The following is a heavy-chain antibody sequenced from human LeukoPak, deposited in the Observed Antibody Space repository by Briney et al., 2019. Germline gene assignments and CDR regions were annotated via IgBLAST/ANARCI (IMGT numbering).Heavy chain of an antibody. Sequence: PGGSLRLSCAASGFTFSSYAMSWVRQAPGKGLEWVSAISGSGGSTYYADSVKGRFTISRDNSKNTLYLQMNSLRAEDTAVYYCANPVNARVAARAGVFDYWGQGTLVTVSS. V-gene: IGHV3-23*01. CDR1: GFTFSSYA. D-gene: IGHD6-6*01. CDR2: ISGSGGST. CDR3: ANPVNARVAARAGVFDY. J-gene: IGHJ4*02.